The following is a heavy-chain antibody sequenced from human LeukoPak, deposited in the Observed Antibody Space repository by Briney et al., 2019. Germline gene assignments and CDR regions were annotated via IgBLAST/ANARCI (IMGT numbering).Heavy chain of an antibody. CDR3: ARTYCGGDCNNRYFDY. V-gene: IGHV1-46*01. D-gene: IGHD2-21*02. CDR1: GYILSSYY. Sequence: ASVKVSCKESGYILSSYYMNWVRQAPGQGLEWMGIINPSGGSTDYAQKFQGRVTMTRDKSTSTVYMELNSLRSEDTALYYCARTYCGGDCNNRYFDYWGQGTLVTVSS. J-gene: IGHJ4*02. CDR2: INPSGGST.